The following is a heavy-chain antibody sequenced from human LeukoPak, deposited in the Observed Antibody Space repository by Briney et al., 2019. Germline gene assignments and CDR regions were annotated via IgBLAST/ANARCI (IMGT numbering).Heavy chain of an antibody. J-gene: IGHJ4*02. CDR3: ARDRGGGSFDY. Sequence: GGSLRLSRAASGFTFSSYSMNWVRQAPGKGLEWVSSISSSSSYIYYADSVKGRFTISRDNAKNSLYLQMNSLRAEDTAVYYCARDRGGGSFDYWGQGTLVTVSS. CDR1: GFTFSSYS. CDR2: ISSSSSYI. D-gene: IGHD2-15*01. V-gene: IGHV3-21*01.